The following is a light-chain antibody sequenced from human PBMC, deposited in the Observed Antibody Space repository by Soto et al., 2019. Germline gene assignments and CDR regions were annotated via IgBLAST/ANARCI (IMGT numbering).Light chain of an antibody. CDR2: GES. V-gene: IGKV3D-15*01. J-gene: IGKJ1*01. Sequence: EIVMTQSPATLSVSPGERATLSCRASQSISSNLAWYQQKPGQAPRLLIYGESTRATGIPARFSGSGSGTEFTLTISSLQSEDFAVYDCQQYNNWPPWTFGQGTKVEIK. CDR1: QSISSN. CDR3: QQYNNWPPWT.